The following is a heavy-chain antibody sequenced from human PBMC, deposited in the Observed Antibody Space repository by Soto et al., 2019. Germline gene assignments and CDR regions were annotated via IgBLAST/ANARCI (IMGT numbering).Heavy chain of an antibody. Sequence: EVQLVESGGGLVQPGGSLRLSCATSGFILSDCAMNWVRQAPGKGLEWVSYISSSSSVIDYADSVKGRFTVSRDNARNSLYLQMNSLRAEDTAVYYCARALSWGSNRYYYMDAWGKGTTVTVSS. CDR1: GFILSDCA. J-gene: IGHJ6*03. CDR3: ARALSWGSNRYYYMDA. V-gene: IGHV3-48*01. D-gene: IGHD3-16*01. CDR2: ISSSSSVI.